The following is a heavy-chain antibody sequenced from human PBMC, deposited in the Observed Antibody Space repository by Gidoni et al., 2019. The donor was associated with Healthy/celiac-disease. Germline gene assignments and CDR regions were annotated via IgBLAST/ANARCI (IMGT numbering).Heavy chain of an antibody. V-gene: IGHV1-69*02. CDR3: ARGGNSGSYQYYFDY. J-gene: IGHJ4*02. CDR2: IIPILGIA. Sequence: QVQLVQSGAGVKKPGSSGKSSCKASGVTFSRSTISWVRQAPGQGLEWMGRIIPILGIANDAQKFQGRVTITADKSTSTAYMELSSLRSEDTAVYYCARGGNSGSYQYYFDYWGQGTLVTVSS. D-gene: IGHD1-26*01. CDR1: GVTFSRST.